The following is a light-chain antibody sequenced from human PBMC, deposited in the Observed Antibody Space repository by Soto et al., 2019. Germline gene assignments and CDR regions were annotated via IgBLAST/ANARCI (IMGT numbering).Light chain of an antibody. CDR1: QSVPHSY. Sequence: EIVLTQSPGTLSLSPGERATLSCRASQSVPHSYLAWYRQKPGQAPRLLIYGASIRATGIPVRFSGSGSGTDFTITITRLEPDVFAVYYCQRYGASSTFGQGTKVEIK. J-gene: IGKJ1*01. CDR3: QRYGASST. V-gene: IGKV3-20*01. CDR2: GAS.